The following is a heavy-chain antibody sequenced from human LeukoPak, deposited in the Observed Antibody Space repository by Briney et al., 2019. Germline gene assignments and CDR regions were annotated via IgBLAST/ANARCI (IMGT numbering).Heavy chain of an antibody. CDR2: IKQDGSEK. J-gene: IGHJ4*02. D-gene: IGHD1-7*01. Sequence: GGSLRLSCAASEFTFSNYWMSWVRQAPGKGLEWVANIKQDGSEKYYVNSVKGRFTISRDNAKNSLYLQMNSLRAEDTAIYYCAREDDWNYEDYWGQGTLVTVSS. V-gene: IGHV3-7*01. CDR1: EFTFSNYW. CDR3: AREDDWNYEDY.